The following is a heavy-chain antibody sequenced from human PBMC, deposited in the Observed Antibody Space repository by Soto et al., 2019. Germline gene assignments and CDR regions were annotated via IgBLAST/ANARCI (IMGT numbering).Heavy chain of an antibody. J-gene: IGHJ3*02. CDR2: VYYSGAT. Sequence: QVQLQESGPGLVKPSETLSLTCTVSGGSISSYYWSWIRQSPGKGLEWIGYVYYSGATNYNPSLKSRVTISVDTSKNPFSLKLSSVTAADTGVYYCASLDYGDYQAFDIWGQGTMATVSS. CDR1: GGSISSYY. CDR3: ASLDYGDYQAFDI. V-gene: IGHV4-59*08. D-gene: IGHD4-17*01.